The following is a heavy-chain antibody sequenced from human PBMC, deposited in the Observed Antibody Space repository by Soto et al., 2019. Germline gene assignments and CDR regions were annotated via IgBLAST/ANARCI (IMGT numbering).Heavy chain of an antibody. D-gene: IGHD5-18*01. CDR3: ASGGREQLRITRSYHWFDP. CDR1: GGSISSGDYY. CDR2: IYYSGST. V-gene: IGHV4-30-4*01. J-gene: IGHJ5*02. Sequence: PSETLSLTCTVSGGSISSGDYYWSWIRQPPGKGLEWIGYIYYSGSTYYNPSLKSRVTISVDTSKNQFSLKLSSVTAADTAVYYCASGGREQLRITRSYHWFDPWGQGTLVTVSS.